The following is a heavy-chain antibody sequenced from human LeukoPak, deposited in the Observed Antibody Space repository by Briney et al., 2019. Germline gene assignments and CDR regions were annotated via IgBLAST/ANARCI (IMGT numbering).Heavy chain of an antibody. Sequence: PGGSLRLSCAASGFTFSSYAMSWVRPAPGKGLEWVSAISGSGSSTYYADSVKGRFTISRDNSKNTLYLQMNSLRAEDTAVYYCAKDSGSYFGYWGQGTLVTVSS. V-gene: IGHV3-23*01. CDR1: GFTFSSYA. CDR2: ISGSGSST. CDR3: AKDSGSYFGY. J-gene: IGHJ4*02. D-gene: IGHD1-26*01.